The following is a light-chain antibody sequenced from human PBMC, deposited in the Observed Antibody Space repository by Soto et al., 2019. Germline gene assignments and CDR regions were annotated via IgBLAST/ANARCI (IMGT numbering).Light chain of an antibody. J-gene: IGKJ1*01. CDR1: QSLLHSNGYTY. Sequence: DIVMTQSPLSLPVTAGEPASVSCRSSQSLLHSNGYTYLDWYLQKPGQSPQLLIYWGSNRASGVPDRFSGSGSGTDFTLKISRVEAEDVGVYYCMQPLQTPWTFGQGTKVDIK. CDR2: WGS. V-gene: IGKV2-28*01. CDR3: MQPLQTPWT.